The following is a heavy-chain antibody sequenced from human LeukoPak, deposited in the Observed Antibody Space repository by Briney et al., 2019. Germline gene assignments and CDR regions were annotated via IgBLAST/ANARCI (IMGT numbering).Heavy chain of an antibody. V-gene: IGHV1-8*02. J-gene: IGHJ3*02. CDR3: ARVEPADNAFDI. CDR1: GYTFTGYY. CDR2: MNPNSGNT. D-gene: IGHD2-2*01. Sequence: ASVKVSCKASGYTFTGYYMHWVRQAPGQGLEWMGWMNPNSGNTGYAQKFQGRVTMTRNTSISTAYMELSSLRSEDTAVYYCARVEPADNAFDIWGQGTMVTVSS.